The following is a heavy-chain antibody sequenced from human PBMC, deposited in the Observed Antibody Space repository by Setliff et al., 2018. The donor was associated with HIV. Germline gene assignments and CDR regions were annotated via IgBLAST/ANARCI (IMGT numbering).Heavy chain of an antibody. D-gene: IGHD3-10*01. J-gene: IGHJ2*01. CDR3: ARVEYYGSGSYYYNWYSDL. CDR1: GYSISSAYY. Sequence: PSETLSLTCAVSGYSISSAYYWGWIRQPPGKGLEWIASIYHSGSTYYNPSLKSRVTISVDTSKNQFSLRLSSVTAADTAVYYCARVEYYGSGSYYYNWYSDLWGRGTLVTVSS. CDR2: IYHSGST. V-gene: IGHV4-38-2*01.